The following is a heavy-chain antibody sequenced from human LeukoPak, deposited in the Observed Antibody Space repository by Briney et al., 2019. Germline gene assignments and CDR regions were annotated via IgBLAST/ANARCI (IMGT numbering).Heavy chain of an antibody. J-gene: IGHJ2*01. CDR3: ARTTAAIMSPFYFDL. CDR2: FYYSGSS. CDR1: GGSITSDDHY. V-gene: IGHV4-39*01. Sequence: PSKTLSLTCAVSGGSITSDDHYWGWIRQPPGKGLGWVGSFYYSGSSYYNPSLRSRITISVDTSKNQFSLNLRSVTAADTAVYYCARTTAAIMSPFYFDLWGRGTLVTVSS. D-gene: IGHD5-24*01.